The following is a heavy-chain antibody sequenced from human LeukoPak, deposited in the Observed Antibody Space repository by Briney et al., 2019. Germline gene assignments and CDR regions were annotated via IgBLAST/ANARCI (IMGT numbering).Heavy chain of an antibody. J-gene: IGHJ6*04. CDR1: GYTFTGYY. CDR2: MNPNSGNA. D-gene: IGHD3-22*01. CDR3: ARRYYYDGSGLRLDV. Sequence: VASVKVSCKASGYTFTGYYMHWVRQAAGQGLEWMGWMNPNSGNAAYAQKFQGRVTMTRDTSISTAYMELSSLRSEDTAVYYCARRYYYDGSGLRLDVWGKGTPVTVSS. V-gene: IGHV1-8*02.